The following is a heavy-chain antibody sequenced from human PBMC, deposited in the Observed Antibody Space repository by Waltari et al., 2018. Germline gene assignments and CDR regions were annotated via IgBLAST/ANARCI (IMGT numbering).Heavy chain of an antibody. Sequence: QLQLQESGPGLVKPSEPLSPTCRVSGASISSSHYYWGWIRQPPGKGLEWIGSMFNGGSTYYTPSLKSRVTISVDTSKNQFSLRLNSVTAADTAIYYCARHGYSGGWFDPWGQGTLVTVSS. CDR2: MFNGGST. D-gene: IGHD4-17*01. CDR1: GASISSSHYY. V-gene: IGHV4-39*01. CDR3: ARHGYSGGWFDP. J-gene: IGHJ5*02.